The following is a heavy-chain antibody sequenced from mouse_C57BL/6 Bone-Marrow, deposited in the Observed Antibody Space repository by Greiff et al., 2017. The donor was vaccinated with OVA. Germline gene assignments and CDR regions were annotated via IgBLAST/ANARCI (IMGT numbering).Heavy chain of an antibody. D-gene: IGHD3-3*01. J-gene: IGHJ4*01. CDR2: IWSGGST. V-gene: IGHV2-2*01. CDR1: GFSLTSYG. CDR3: ARIRGKLRAYAMDD. Sequence: QVQLKESGPGLVQPSQSLSITCTVSGFSLTSYGVHWVRQSPGKGLEWLGVIWSGGSTDYNAAFISRLSISKDNSKSQVFFKMNSLQADDTAIYYWARIRGKLRAYAMDDWGQGTSVTVSS.